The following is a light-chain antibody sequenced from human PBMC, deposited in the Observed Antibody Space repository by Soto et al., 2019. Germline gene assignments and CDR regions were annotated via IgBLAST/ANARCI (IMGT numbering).Light chain of an antibody. CDR2: DNN. V-gene: IGLV1-51*01. CDR3: GTWDNNLSAGV. CDR1: SSNIGSNY. Sequence: QSVLTQPPSVSASPGQRVTISCSGSSSNIGSNYVSWFQQLPGTAPKLLIYDNNMRPSVIPDRFSGSKSGTSATLGITGLQTGDEADYYCGTWDNNLSAGVFGGGTKLTVL. J-gene: IGLJ3*02.